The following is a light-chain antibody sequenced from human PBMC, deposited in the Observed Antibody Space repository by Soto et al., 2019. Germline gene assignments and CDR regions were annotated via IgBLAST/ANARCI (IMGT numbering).Light chain of an antibody. V-gene: IGKV3-20*01. J-gene: IGKJ1*01. Sequence: EIVLTQSPGTLSLSQGERATLSCRASQSVSSSYLAWNQQKTGHAPRLLIYGASSRPTGIPDRFSGSGSGTDFTLTISRLEPEDFAVYYCQQYGSSPPWTFGQGTKVEIK. CDR1: QSVSSSY. CDR3: QQYGSSPPWT. CDR2: GAS.